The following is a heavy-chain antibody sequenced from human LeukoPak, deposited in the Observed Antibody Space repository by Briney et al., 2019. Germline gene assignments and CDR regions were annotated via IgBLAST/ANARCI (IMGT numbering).Heavy chain of an antibody. J-gene: IGHJ4*02. CDR1: GFTFSNAW. D-gene: IGHD4-23*01. CDR2: IKSKTDGGTT. CDR3: TPHTRRLWYGGNSYG. Sequence: PGGSLRLSCAASGFTFSNAWMSWVRQAPGKGLEWVGRIKSKTDGGTTDYAAPVKGRFTISRDDSKNTLYLQMNSLKTEDTAVYYCTPHTRRLWYGGNSYGWGQGTLVTVSS. V-gene: IGHV3-15*01.